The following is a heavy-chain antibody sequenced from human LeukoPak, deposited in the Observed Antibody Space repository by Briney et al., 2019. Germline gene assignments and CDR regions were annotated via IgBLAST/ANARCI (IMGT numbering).Heavy chain of an antibody. CDR2: IYHSGST. J-gene: IGHJ6*03. D-gene: IGHD3-3*01. Sequence: SETLSLTCTVSGYSISSGYYWGWIRQPPGKGLEWIGSIYHSGSTYYNPSLKSRVTISVDTSKNQFSLKLSSVTAADTAVYYCARVGWSGYYSHYYMDVWGKGTTVTVSS. CDR3: ARVGWSGYYSHYYMDV. CDR1: GYSISSGYY. V-gene: IGHV4-38-2*02.